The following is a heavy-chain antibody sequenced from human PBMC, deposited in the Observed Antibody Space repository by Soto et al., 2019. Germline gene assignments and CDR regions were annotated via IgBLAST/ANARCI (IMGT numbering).Heavy chain of an antibody. CDR2: IIPIFGTA. V-gene: IGHV1-69*01. CDR3: ARDGGYDAYNWFDP. Sequence: QVQLVQSGAEVKKPGSSVKVSCKASGGTFSSYAISWVRQAPGQGLEWMGGIIPIFGTANYAQKFQGRVTITTDESTSTAYMELSILRSEDTAVYYCARDGGYDAYNWFDPWGQGTLVTVSS. CDR1: GGTFSSYA. J-gene: IGHJ5*02. D-gene: IGHD5-12*01.